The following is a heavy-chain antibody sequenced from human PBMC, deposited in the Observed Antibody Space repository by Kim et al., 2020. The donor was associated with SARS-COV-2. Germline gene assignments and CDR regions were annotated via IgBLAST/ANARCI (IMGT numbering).Heavy chain of an antibody. D-gene: IGHD2-2*01. Sequence: GGSLRLSCAASGFTFSSYSMNWVRQAPGKGLEWVSSISSSSSYIYYADSVKGRFTISRDNAKNSLYLQMNSLRAEDTAVYYCAIVVVPAANLSTNSNGAPFDPWGQGTLVTVSS. CDR2: ISSSSSYI. CDR3: AIVVVPAANLSTNSNGAPFDP. J-gene: IGHJ5*02. CDR1: GFTFSSYS. V-gene: IGHV3-21*01.